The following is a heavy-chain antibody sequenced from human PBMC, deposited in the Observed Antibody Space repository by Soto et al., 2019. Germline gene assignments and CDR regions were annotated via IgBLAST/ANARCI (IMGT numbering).Heavy chain of an antibody. J-gene: IGHJ4*02. CDR1: GFTFDDYA. D-gene: IGHD2-15*01. CDR3: AKAPLRYCSGGSCYFDY. Sequence: SLRLSCAASGFTFDDYAMHWVRQAPGKGLEWVSGISWNSGSIGYADSVKGRFTISRDNAKNSLYLQMNSLRAEDTALYYCAKAPLRYCSGGSCYFDYWGQGTLVTVSS. V-gene: IGHV3-9*01. CDR2: ISWNSGSI.